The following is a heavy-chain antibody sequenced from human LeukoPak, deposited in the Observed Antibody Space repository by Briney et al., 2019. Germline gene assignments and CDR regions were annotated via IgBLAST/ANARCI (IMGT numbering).Heavy chain of an antibody. V-gene: IGHV1-69*01. Sequence: GSSVKVSCKXSGGTFSSYAISWVRQAPGQGLERMGGISPIFGTANYAQKFQGRVTITADESTSTAYMELSSLRSEDTAVYYCARAAINWSGYYNNNWFDPWGQGTLVTVSS. CDR3: ARAAINWSGYYNNNWFDP. CDR2: ISPIFGTA. CDR1: GGTFSSYA. D-gene: IGHD3-3*01. J-gene: IGHJ5*02.